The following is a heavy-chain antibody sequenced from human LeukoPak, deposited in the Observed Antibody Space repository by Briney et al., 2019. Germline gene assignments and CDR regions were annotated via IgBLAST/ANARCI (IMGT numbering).Heavy chain of an antibody. V-gene: IGHV4-4*07. CDR2: IYTSGST. D-gene: IGHD1-7*01. Sequence: SETLSLTCTVSGGSISSYYWSWIRQPAGKGLEWIGRIYTSGSTNYNPSLKSRVTMSVDTSKNQFSLKLSSVTAADTAVYYCARGPRTTTGNWFDPWGQGTLVTVSP. CDR1: GGSISSYY. CDR3: ARGPRTTTGNWFDP. J-gene: IGHJ5*02.